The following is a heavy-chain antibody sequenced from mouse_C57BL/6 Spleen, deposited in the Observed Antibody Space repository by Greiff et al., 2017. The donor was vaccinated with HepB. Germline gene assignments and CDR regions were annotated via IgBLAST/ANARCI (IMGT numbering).Heavy chain of an antibody. V-gene: IGHV1-52*01. J-gene: IGHJ4*01. CDR2: IDPSDSET. CDR3: ARITTYYAMDY. CDR1: GYTFTSYW. Sequence: QVHVKQPGAELVRPGSSVKLSCKASGYTFTSYWMHWVKQRPIQGLEWIGNIDPSDSETHYNQKFKDKATLTVDKSSSTAYMQLSSLTSEDSAVYYCARITTYYAMDYWGQGTSVTVSS. D-gene: IGHD1-1*01.